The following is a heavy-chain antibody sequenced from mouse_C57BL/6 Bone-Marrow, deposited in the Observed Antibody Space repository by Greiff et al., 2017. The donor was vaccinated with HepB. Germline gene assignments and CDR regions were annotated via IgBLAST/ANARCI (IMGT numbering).Heavy chain of an antibody. D-gene: IGHD2-2*01. J-gene: IGHJ2*01. V-gene: IGHV5-6*02. CDR2: ISSGGSYT. CDR3: ARHGFGDY. CDR1: GFTFSSYG. Sequence: EVMLVESGGDLVKPGGSLKLSCAASGFTFSSYGMSWVRQTPDKRLEWVATISSGGSYTYYPDSVKGRFTISRDNAKNTPYLQMSSLKSEDTAMYYCARHGFGDYWGQGTTLTVSS.